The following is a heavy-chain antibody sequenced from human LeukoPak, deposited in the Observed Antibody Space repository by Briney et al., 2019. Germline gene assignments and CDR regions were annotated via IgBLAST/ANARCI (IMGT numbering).Heavy chain of an antibody. J-gene: IGHJ1*01. Sequence: SETLSLTCTVSGGSISTSSFYWGWIRQPPGKGLEWIGSIYYSGTTSYSPSLKSRVTISVDTPENHFSLKLTSVTAADTAVYFCARAKSYGPRTIDFWGQGTLVTVSS. CDR2: IYYSGTT. V-gene: IGHV4-39*02. CDR1: GGSISTSSFY. CDR3: ARAKSYGPRTIDF. D-gene: IGHD3-16*01.